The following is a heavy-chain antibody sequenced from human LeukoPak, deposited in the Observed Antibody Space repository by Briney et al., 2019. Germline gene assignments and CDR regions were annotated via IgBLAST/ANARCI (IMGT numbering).Heavy chain of an antibody. CDR3: ARRQYYDSRGDFDY. V-gene: IGHV4-38-2*02. J-gene: IGHJ4*02. D-gene: IGHD3-22*01. Sequence: SETLSLTCTVSGYSISSGYYWGWIRQPPGKGLEWIGSIYHSGSTYYNPSLKSRVTISVDTSKNQFSLKLRSVTAADTAVYYCARRQYYDSRGDFDYWGQGTLVTVSS. CDR1: GYSISSGYY. CDR2: IYHSGST.